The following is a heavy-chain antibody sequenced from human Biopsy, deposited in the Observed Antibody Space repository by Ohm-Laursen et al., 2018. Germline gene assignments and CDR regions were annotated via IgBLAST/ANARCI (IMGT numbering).Heavy chain of an antibody. V-gene: IGHV4-59*02. D-gene: IGHD4-11*01. CDR1: GDSVTKYY. CDR3: ARDSGILNYGNFKYYHYYGMDV. Sequence: TMSLTCTVSGDSVTKYYWSWIRQPPGKGLEWIGHIYYSVMSNYNPSLQSRVSISVDTSRNQVSLTLRSVTAADTAVYYCARDSGILNYGNFKYYHYYGMDVWGQGTKVTVSS. CDR2: IYYSVMS. J-gene: IGHJ6*02.